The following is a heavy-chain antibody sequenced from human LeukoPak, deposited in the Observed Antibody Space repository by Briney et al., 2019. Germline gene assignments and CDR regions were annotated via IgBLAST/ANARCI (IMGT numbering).Heavy chain of an antibody. CDR2: IIPIFGTA. CDR3: ARVAQYYYYYMDV. D-gene: IGHD2-15*01. CDR1: GGTFSSYA. J-gene: IGHJ6*03. V-gene: IGHV1-69*06. Sequence: SVKVSCKASGGTFSSYAISWVRQAPGQGLEWMGGIIPIFGTANYAQKFQGRVTITADKSTSTAYMELSSLRSEDTAVYYCARVAQYYYYYMDVWGKGTTVTVSS.